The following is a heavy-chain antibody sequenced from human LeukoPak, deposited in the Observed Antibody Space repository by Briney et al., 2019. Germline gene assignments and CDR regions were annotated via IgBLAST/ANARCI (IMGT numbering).Heavy chain of an antibody. CDR2: IGGSGVST. Sequence: GGSLRLFCAASGFTFSSFGLSWVRQAPVKGLEWVSVIGGSGVSTYYADSVKGRFTISRDNSKNTLYLQMNSLRGEDTAVYYCAKAGLEYGDYGYYFDSWGQGTLVTVSS. CDR1: GFTFSSFG. CDR3: AKAGLEYGDYGYYFDS. D-gene: IGHD4-17*01. V-gene: IGHV3-23*01. J-gene: IGHJ4*02.